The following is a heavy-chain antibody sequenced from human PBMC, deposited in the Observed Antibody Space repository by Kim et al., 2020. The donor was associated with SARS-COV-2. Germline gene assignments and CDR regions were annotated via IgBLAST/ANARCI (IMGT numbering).Heavy chain of an antibody. CDR2: ISYDGSNK. J-gene: IGHJ4*02. CDR1: GFTFSSYA. D-gene: IGHD1-7*01. CDR3: ASDPRITGTTSDY. V-gene: IGHV3-30-3*01. Sequence: GGSLRLSCAASGFTFSSYAMHWVRQAPGKGLEWVAVISYDGSNKYYADSVKGRFTISRDNSKNTLYLQMNSLRAEDTAVYYCASDPRITGTTSDYWGQGTLVTVSS.